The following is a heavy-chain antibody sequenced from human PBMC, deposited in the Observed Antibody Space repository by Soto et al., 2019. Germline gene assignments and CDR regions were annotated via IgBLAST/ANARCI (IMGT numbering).Heavy chain of an antibody. J-gene: IGHJ6*02. Sequence: SETLSLTCTVSGGSISSYYWSWIRQPPGKGLEWIGYIYYSGSTNYNPSLKSRVTISVDTSKNQFSLKLSSVTAADTAVYYCARVGGNAYYYYYGMDVWGQGTTVTVSS. CDR2: IYYSGST. CDR1: GGSISSYY. V-gene: IGHV4-59*01. D-gene: IGHD2-15*01. CDR3: ARVGGNAYYYYYGMDV.